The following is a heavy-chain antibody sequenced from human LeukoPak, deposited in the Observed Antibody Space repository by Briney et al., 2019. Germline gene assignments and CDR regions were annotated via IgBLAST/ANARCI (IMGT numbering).Heavy chain of an antibody. CDR3: ASASLEMATIAWYFDL. CDR2: IYYSGST. V-gene: IGHV4-59*01. Sequence: PSETLSLTCTVSGGSISSYYWSWIRQPPGKGLEWIGYIYYSGSTNYNPSLKSRVTISVDTSKNQFSLKLSSVTAADTAVYYCASASLEMATIAWYFDLWGRGTLVTVSS. J-gene: IGHJ2*01. CDR1: GGSISSYY. D-gene: IGHD5-24*01.